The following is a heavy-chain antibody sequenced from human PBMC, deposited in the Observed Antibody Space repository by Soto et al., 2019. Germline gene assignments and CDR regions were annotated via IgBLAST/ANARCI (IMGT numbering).Heavy chain of an antibody. CDR3: ARDWPDTYCGGDCPLGYYYHGMDV. J-gene: IGHJ6*02. CDR2: INPSTGFT. CDR1: GFTFNTYY. D-gene: IGHD2-21*02. V-gene: IGHV1-46*02. Sequence: QVQLVQSGAELKKPGASVSLSCKASGFTFNTYYINWVRQSPGEGLQWMGIINPSTGFTSYAQKFQDRVTMTADTSTKTVYMELSSLRSEDTAVYFCARDWPDTYCGGDCPLGYYYHGMDVWGQGTAVTVSS.